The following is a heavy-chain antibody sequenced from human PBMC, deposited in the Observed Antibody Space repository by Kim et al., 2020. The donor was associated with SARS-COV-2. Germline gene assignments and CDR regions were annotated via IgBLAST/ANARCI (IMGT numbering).Heavy chain of an antibody. D-gene: IGHD2-15*01. CDR2: T. Sequence: TSYPDSVKGRFTISRDNSKNTLYLQMNSLRAEDTAVYYCASGSCYSCFDYWGQGTLVTVSS. CDR3: ASGSCYSCFDY. V-gene: IGHV3-53*01. J-gene: IGHJ4*02.